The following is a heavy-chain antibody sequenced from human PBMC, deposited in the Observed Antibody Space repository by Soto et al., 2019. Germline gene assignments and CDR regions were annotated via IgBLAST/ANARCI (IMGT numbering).Heavy chain of an antibody. CDR2: IWYDGSNK. D-gene: IGHD2-8*01. CDR1: GFTFSSYG. Sequence: PGGSLRLSCAASGFTFSSYGMHWVRQAPGKGLEWVAVIWYDGSNKYYADSVKGRFTISRDNSKNTLYLQMNSLRAEDTAVYYCARAYCTNGVCYRYGMDVWGQGTTVTVSS. V-gene: IGHV3-33*01. CDR3: ARAYCTNGVCYRYGMDV. J-gene: IGHJ6*02.